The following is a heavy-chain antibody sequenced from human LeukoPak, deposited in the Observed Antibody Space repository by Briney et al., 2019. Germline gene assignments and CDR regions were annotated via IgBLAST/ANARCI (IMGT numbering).Heavy chain of an antibody. V-gene: IGHV3-30*02. J-gene: IGHJ4*02. CDR1: GFTFSSYG. Sequence: GRSLRLSCAASGFTFSSYGMHWVRQAPGKGLEWVAFIRYDGSNKYYADSVKGRFTISRDNSKNTLYLQMNSLRAEDTAVYYCAKDVVYTPNYGGNEDYWGQGTLVTVSS. CDR3: AKDVVYTPNYGGNEDY. D-gene: IGHD4-23*01. CDR2: IRYDGSNK.